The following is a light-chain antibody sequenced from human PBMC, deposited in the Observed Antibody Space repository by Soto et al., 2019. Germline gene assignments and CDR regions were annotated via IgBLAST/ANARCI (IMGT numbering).Light chain of an antibody. CDR3: SSYTSSSTV. Sequence: QSALTQPASVSGSPGQSIPISCTGTSSDVGGYNYVSWYQQHPGKAPKLMIYEVSNRPSGVSNRFSGSKSGNTASLTISGLQAEDEADYYCSSYTSSSTVFGGGTK. V-gene: IGLV2-14*01. CDR2: EVS. CDR1: SSDVGGYNY. J-gene: IGLJ3*02.